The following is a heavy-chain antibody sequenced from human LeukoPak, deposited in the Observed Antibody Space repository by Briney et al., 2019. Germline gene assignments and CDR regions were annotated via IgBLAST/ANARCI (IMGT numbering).Heavy chain of an antibody. CDR2: IKQDGSEK. CDR3: ARGSSGWYRPYYYGMDV. Sequence: PGGSLRLSCAASGFTFSSYWMSSVRQAPGKGLEWVANIKQDGSEKYYVDSVKGRFTISRDNAKNSLYLQMNSLRAEDTAVYYCARGSSGWYRPYYYGMDVWGQGTTVTVSS. V-gene: IGHV3-7*03. J-gene: IGHJ6*02. CDR1: GFTFSSYW. D-gene: IGHD6-19*01.